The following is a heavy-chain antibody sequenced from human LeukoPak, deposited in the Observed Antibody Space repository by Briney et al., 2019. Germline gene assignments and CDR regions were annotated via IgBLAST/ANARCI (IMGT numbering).Heavy chain of an antibody. CDR1: GFGSSAYA. D-gene: IGHD3-10*01. CDR3: AKGKVSDS. CDR2: VTGSGSTT. J-gene: IGHJ4*02. Sequence: GGSLRLSCGASGFGSSAYAMTWVRQTPGKGLEWVSSVTGSGSTTYYSESVEGRFTISRDNSNNTLFLQMNSLRGDDTAVYYCAKGKVSDSWGQGTLVTVSS. V-gene: IGHV3-23*01.